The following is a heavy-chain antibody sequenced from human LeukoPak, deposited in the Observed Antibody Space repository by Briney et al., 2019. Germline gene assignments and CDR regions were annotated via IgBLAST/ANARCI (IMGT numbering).Heavy chain of an antibody. V-gene: IGHV1-8*03. CDR1: GYTFTSYD. CDR3: ARGVKWSYYYYMDV. J-gene: IGHJ6*03. CDR2: MNPNSGNT. D-gene: IGHD1-26*01. Sequence: GAPVKVSCKASGYTFTSYDINWVRQATGQGLEWMGWMNPNSGNTGYAQKFQGRVTITRNTSISTAYMELSSLRSEDTAVYYCARGVKWSYYYYMDVWGKGTTVTVSS.